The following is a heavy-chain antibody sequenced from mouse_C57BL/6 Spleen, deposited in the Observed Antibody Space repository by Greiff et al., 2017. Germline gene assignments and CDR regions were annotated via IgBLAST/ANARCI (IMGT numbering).Heavy chain of an antibody. CDR3: AREDGARAMDY. D-gene: IGHD2-3*01. J-gene: IGHJ4*01. CDR1: GYSITSGYY. Sequence: EVKLMESGPGLVKPSQSLSLTCSVTGYSITSGYYWNWIRQFPGNKLEWMGYISYDGSNNYNPSLKNRISITRDTSKNQFFLKLNSVTTEDTATYYCAREDGARAMDYWGQGTSGTVSS. V-gene: IGHV3-6*01. CDR2: ISYDGSN.